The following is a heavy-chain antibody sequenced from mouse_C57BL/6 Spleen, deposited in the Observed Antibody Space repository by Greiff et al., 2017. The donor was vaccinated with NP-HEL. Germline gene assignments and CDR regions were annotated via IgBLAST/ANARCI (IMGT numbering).Heavy chain of an antibody. CDR1: GYTFTSYW. Sequence: QVHVKQPGAELVKPGASVKLSCKASGYTFTSYWMQWVKQRPGQGLEWIGEIDPSDSYTNYNQKFKGKATLTVDTSSSTAYMQLSSLTSEDSAVYYCARTSYGSSSGYFDYWGQGTTLTVSS. V-gene: IGHV1-50*01. J-gene: IGHJ2*01. CDR3: ARTSYGSSSGYFDY. CDR2: IDPSDSYT. D-gene: IGHD1-1*01.